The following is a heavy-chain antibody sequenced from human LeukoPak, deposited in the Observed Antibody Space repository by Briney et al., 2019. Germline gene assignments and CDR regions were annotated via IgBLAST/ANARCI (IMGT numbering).Heavy chain of an antibody. CDR2: ISGSGGST. CDR1: GFTFGSYA. V-gene: IGHV3-23*01. CDR3: AKDLAYGSGSYYNGY. Sequence: GGSLRLSCAASGFTFGSYAMSWVRQAPGKGLEWVSAISGSGGSTYYADSVKGRFTISRDNSKNTLYPQMNSLRAEDTAVYYCAKDLAYGSGSYYNGYWGQGTLVTVSS. J-gene: IGHJ4*02. D-gene: IGHD3-10*01.